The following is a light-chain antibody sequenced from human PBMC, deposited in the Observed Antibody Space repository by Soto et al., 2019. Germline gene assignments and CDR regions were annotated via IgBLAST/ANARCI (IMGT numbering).Light chain of an antibody. J-gene: IGLJ2*01. CDR3: QACDSSTAV. V-gene: IGLV3-1*01. Sequence: SYELTQPPSVSVSPGQTASITCSGDKLGDKYACWYQQKPGQSPVLVIYQDSKRPSGIPERFSGSNSGNTAPLTISGTQAMDEADYYCQACDSSTAVFGGGTKLTVL. CDR1: KLGDKY. CDR2: QDS.